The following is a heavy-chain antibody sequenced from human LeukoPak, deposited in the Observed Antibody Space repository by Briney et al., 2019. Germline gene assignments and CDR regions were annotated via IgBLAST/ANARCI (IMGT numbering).Heavy chain of an antibody. D-gene: IGHD3-10*01. CDR1: GGSISSYY. CDR3: ARVGDKFDY. Sequence: PSETLSLTCTVSGGSISSYYWSWLRQPPGKGLEWIGYIYYSGSTNYNSSLKSRVTISVDTSKNQFSLKLSSVTAADTAVYYCARVGDKFDYWGQGTLSPSPQ. V-gene: IGHV4-59*01. J-gene: IGHJ4*02. CDR2: IYYSGST.